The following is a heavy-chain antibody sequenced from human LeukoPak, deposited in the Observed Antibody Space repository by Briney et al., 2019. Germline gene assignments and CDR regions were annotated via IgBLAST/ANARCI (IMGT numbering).Heavy chain of an antibody. Sequence: GGSLRLSCAASGITSGNNWMHWVRQGPGKGLVWISRINSDGGGAIYADSVKGRFTVSRDNAKNTLYLQMNSLRAEDTAVYYCARDVPHNWFDTWGQGTLVTVSS. CDR3: ARDVPHNWFDT. J-gene: IGHJ5*02. CDR2: INSDGGGA. CDR1: GITSGNNW. V-gene: IGHV3-74*01.